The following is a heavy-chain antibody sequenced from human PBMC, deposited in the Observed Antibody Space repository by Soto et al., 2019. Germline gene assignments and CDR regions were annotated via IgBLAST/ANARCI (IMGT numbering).Heavy chain of an antibody. CDR3: ARIRDNWNDVDP. CDR2: IFSNDEK. J-gene: IGHJ5*02. D-gene: IGHD1-1*01. V-gene: IGHV2-26*01. CDR1: GFSLSKAMG. Sequence: QVTLKESGPVLVKPTETLTLTCTVSGFSLSKAMGVSWIRQPPGKALEWLAHIFSNDEKYFSTSLKSRLTISKDSSKSQVVLTMTNMDPVDTATYYGARIRDNWNDVDPWGQGTLVTVSS.